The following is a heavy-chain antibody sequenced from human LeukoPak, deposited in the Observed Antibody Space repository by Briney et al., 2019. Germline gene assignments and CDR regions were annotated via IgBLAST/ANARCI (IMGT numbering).Heavy chain of an antibody. CDR3: ARDQKRQIVVITSASYHDAFDI. D-gene: IGHD3-22*01. V-gene: IGHV1-46*01. CDR2: INPSGGST. J-gene: IGHJ3*02. Sequence: ASVKVSCKASGYTFTGYYMHWVRQAPGQGLEWMGIINPSGGSTSYAQKFQGRVTMTRDMSTSTVYMELSSLRSEDTAVYYCARDQKRQIVVITSASYHDAFDIWGQGTMVTVSS. CDR1: GYTFTGYY.